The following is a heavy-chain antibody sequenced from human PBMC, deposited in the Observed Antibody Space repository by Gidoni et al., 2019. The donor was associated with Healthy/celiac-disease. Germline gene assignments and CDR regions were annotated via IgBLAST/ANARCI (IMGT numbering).Heavy chain of an antibody. J-gene: IGHJ6*03. CDR2: IYHSGNT. Sequence: QVQLQESGPGLVKPSGTLSLTCAVSGGSISSSTWWSLVRQPPGKGLEWIGEIYHSGNTNYNPSLKSRVTMSLDKSKSQFSLKLSSVTAADTAVYYCARGLRGVIINYYYMDVWGKGTTVTVSS. D-gene: IGHD3-10*01. CDR3: ARGLRGVIINYYYMDV. V-gene: IGHV4-4*02. CDR1: GGSISSSTW.